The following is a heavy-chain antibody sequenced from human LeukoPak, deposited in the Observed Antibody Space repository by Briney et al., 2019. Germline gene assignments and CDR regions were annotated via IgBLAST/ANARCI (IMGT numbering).Heavy chain of an antibody. J-gene: IGHJ6*03. V-gene: IGHV3-20*04. Sequence: PGGSLRLSCAASGFIFNDHGMSWVRQGPGKGLEWVSGINWNGGNTNYADSVKGRFTISRVNAKNSLYLQMNSLRAEDTALYYCARGDFYYYMDVWGKGTTVTVSS. CDR3: ARGDFYYYMDV. CDR2: INWNGGNT. CDR1: GFIFNDHG.